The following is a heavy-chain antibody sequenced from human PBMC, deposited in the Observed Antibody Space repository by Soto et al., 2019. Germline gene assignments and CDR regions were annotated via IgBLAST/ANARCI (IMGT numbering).Heavy chain of an antibody. Sequence: QVQLVESGGGVVQPGRTLRLSCAASGFTFNTYGMHWVRQAPGKGLEWVAVISFDEKIQYYADSVKGRFTISRDKSKNTMSLQMDSLRPEDTAVYYCAKVAERSMITFGGVIADWGQGTLVTVSS. D-gene: IGHD3-16*02. CDR2: ISFDEKIQ. CDR3: AKVAERSMITFGGVIAD. CDR1: GFTFNTYG. J-gene: IGHJ4*02. V-gene: IGHV3-30*18.